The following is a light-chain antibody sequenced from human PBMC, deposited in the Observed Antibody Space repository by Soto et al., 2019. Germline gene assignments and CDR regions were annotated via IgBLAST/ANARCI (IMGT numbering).Light chain of an antibody. CDR1: QSVNIY. J-gene: IGKJ1*01. CDR2: GAS. CDR3: QHYGSSRT. V-gene: IGKV3-20*01. Sequence: EIVMTQSPATLSVSPGERATLSCRASQSVNIYLAWYQQKPGQAPRLLIYGASSRATGIPDRFSGSGSGTDFTLTISRLEPEDFAVYYCQHYGSSRTFGQGTKVDIK.